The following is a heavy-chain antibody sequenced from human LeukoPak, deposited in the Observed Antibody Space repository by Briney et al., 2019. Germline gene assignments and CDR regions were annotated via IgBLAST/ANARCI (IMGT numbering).Heavy chain of an antibody. CDR2: ISGSGSRT. D-gene: IGHD5-24*01. Sequence: PGGSLRLSCAASGFTFSNYEMNWVRQAPGKGLECVADISGSGSRTYYADSVKGRFTISRDNAKNSLYLQMNSLRAEDTAVYYCARSPEIYYMDVWGKGTTVTVSS. CDR3: ARSPEIYYMDV. CDR1: GFTFSNYE. V-gene: IGHV3-48*03. J-gene: IGHJ6*03.